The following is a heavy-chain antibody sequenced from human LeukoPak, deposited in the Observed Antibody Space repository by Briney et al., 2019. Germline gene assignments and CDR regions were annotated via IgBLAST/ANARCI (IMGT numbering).Heavy chain of an antibody. Sequence: SENLSLTCTVSGVAISSYYWSWIRQPPGNELKWIGYIYYSGGTNSNASLTNPVTKSVDTSKNQFSLKLSSVTAADTAVYYCAREVGYCSGGSCYSYFDYWGQGTLVTVSS. J-gene: IGHJ4*02. CDR3: AREVGYCSGGSCYSYFDY. V-gene: IGHV4-59*01. D-gene: IGHD2-15*01. CDR1: GVAISSYY. CDR2: IYYSGGT.